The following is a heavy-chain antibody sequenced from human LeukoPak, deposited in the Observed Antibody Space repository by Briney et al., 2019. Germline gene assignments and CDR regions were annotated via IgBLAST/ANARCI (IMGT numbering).Heavy chain of an antibody. J-gene: IGHJ6*03. Sequence: GASVKVSCKASGYTFTSYGISWVRQAPGQGLEGMGWISAYNGNTNYAQKLQGRVTMTTDTSTSTAYVELRSLRSDDTAVYYCARVSPYYYYMDVWGKGTTVTVSS. V-gene: IGHV1-18*01. CDR2: ISAYNGNT. CDR1: GYTFTSYG. CDR3: ARVSPYYYYMDV.